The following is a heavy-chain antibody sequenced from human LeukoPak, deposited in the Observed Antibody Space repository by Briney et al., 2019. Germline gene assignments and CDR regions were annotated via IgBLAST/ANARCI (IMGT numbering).Heavy chain of an antibody. V-gene: IGHV3-7*01. CDR3: AKDGARLRTWFDP. D-gene: IGHD3-16*01. Sequence: QSGGSLRLSCAASGFTFSSYWMSWVRQAPGKGLEWVANIKKDGSEKYYVDSVKGRFTISRDNAKTSLYLQMNSLRAEDTAVYYCAKDGARLRTWFDPWGQGTLVTVSS. CDR2: IKKDGSEK. CDR1: GFTFSSYW. J-gene: IGHJ5*02.